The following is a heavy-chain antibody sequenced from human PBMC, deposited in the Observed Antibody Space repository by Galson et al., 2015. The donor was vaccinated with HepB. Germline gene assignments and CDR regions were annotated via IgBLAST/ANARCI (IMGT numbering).Heavy chain of an antibody. J-gene: IGHJ3*02. Sequence: ASGFTFTSHYMHWVRQAPGQGLEWMGIINPRGSSTSYAQNFQDRVAMTRDTSTSTVYLDLISLRSEDTAVYYCARATGSSLNDAFDIWGQGTMVTVSS. CDR3: ARATGSSLNDAFDI. CDR2: INPRGSST. CDR1: GFTFTSHY. D-gene: IGHD1-26*01. V-gene: IGHV1-46*01.